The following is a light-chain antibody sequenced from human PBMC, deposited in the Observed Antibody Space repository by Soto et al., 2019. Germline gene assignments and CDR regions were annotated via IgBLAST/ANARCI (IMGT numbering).Light chain of an antibody. J-gene: IGLJ1*01. CDR3: CSYAGSTTFYV. CDR2: EAS. CDR1: SSDVGSYNL. Sequence: QSVLTQPASVSGSPGQSITISCTGTSSDVGSYNLVSWYQHHPGEAPKLMIYEASKRPSGVSNRFSGSKSGNTASLTISGLQAEDEADYYCCSYAGSTTFYVFGIGTKLPVL. V-gene: IGLV2-23*01.